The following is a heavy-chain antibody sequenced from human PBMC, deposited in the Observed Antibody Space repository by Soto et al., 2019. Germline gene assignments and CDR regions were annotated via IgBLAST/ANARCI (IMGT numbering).Heavy chain of an antibody. CDR2: ITSSSDTI. Sequence: PGGSLRVSWAASGFTFSSFHMNWVRKAPGRGLEWVAYITSSSDTIYYSDSVKGRFTISRDNGKNSLFLQMNSLQTEDTAVYYCTTDKNGYTPRDPEYWGQGTLVTVSS. V-gene: IGHV3-48*01. D-gene: IGHD5-12*01. CDR3: TTDKNGYTPRDPEY. J-gene: IGHJ4*02. CDR1: GFTFSSFH.